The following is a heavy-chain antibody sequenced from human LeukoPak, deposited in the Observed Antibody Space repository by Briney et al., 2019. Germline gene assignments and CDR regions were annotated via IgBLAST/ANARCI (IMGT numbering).Heavy chain of an antibody. Sequence: ASVKVSCKASGYTFTSYDINWVRQATGQGLEWMGWMNPNSGNTGYAQKFQGRVTMTRNTSISTAYMELSSLRSEDTAVYYCATGGYYDILTRYYYYYGMDVWGQGTTVTVSS. J-gene: IGHJ6*02. CDR2: MNPNSGNT. CDR1: GYTFTSYD. D-gene: IGHD3-9*01. CDR3: ATGGYYDILTRYYYYYGMDV. V-gene: IGHV1-8*01.